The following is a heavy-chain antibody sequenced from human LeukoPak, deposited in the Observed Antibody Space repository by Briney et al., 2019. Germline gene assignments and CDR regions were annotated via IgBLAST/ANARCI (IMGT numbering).Heavy chain of an antibody. J-gene: IGHJ5*02. Sequence: GGSLRLSCAASGFTLSDHWMNWVRQPAGKELLWVSHINVDGSDTDYADSVKGRFTISRDNARNTLYLQMDSLRVEDTAVYYCVRDGTGYPPFDLWGQGNLVTVSS. CDR2: INVDGSDT. CDR1: GFTLSDHW. CDR3: VRDGTGYPPFDL. V-gene: IGHV3-74*01. D-gene: IGHD1-1*01.